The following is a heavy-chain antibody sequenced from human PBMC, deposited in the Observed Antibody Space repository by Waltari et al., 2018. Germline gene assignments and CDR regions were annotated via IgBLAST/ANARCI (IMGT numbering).Heavy chain of an antibody. CDR2: ISGSGGST. D-gene: IGHD6-19*01. Sequence: EVQLLESGGGLVQPGGSLRLSCAASGFTFSSYAMSWLRQAPGKGLEWVSAISGSGGSTYYADSVKGRFTISRDNSKNTLYLQMNSLRAEDTAVYYCAKDGSGWYWYFDLWGRGTLVTVSS. CDR1: GFTFSSYA. J-gene: IGHJ2*01. V-gene: IGHV3-23*01. CDR3: AKDGSGWYWYFDL.